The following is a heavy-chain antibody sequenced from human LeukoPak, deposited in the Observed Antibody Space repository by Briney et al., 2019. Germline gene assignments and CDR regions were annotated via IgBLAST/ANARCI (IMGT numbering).Heavy chain of an antibody. CDR2: INPKSGGR. V-gene: IGHV1-2*02. CDR3: ATGERLVPAAMWSHE. J-gene: IGHJ4*02. CDR1: GYTFTDYY. Sequence: ASVNVSCKASGYTFTDYYMHWVRQAPGQGLEWMGWINPKSGGRSYAQRFQGRVTMTRDTSISTAYMELSRLRSDDTAVYYCATGERLVPAAMWSHEWGQGTLVTVSS. D-gene: IGHD2-2*01.